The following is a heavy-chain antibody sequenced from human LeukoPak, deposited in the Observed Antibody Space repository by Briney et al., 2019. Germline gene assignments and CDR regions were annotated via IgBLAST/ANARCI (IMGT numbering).Heavy chain of an antibody. CDR2: INHSGST. V-gene: IGHV4-34*01. D-gene: IGHD2-2*01. CDR1: GGSFSGYY. CDR3: ARGYCSSTSCSKRAYYFDY. Sequence: PSETLSLTCAVYGGSFSGYYWSWIRQPPGKGLEWIGEINHSGSTNYNPPLKSRVTISVDTSKNQFSMKLSSVTAADTAVYYCARGYCSSTSCSKRAYYFDYWGQGTLVTVSS. J-gene: IGHJ4*02.